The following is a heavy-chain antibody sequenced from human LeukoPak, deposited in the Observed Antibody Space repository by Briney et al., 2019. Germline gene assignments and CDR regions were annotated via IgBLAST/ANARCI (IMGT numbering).Heavy chain of an antibody. D-gene: IGHD3-22*01. Sequence: GGSLRLSCAASGFTFSNAWMSWVRQAPGKGLEWVGRIKSITDGGTTDYAAPVKGRFTTSRDDSENTLYLQMNSLKTEDTAVYYCATVYYYDSSLYYWGQGTLVTVSS. CDR3: ATVYYYDSSLYY. V-gene: IGHV3-15*01. CDR1: GFTFSNAW. CDR2: IKSITDGGTT. J-gene: IGHJ4*02.